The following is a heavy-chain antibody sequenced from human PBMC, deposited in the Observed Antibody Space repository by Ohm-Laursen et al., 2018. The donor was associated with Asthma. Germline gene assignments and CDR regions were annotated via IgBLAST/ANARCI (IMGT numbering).Heavy chain of an antibody. CDR1: GGSISSGGYY. CDR2: IYYSGST. CDR3: AKDLGGGYNDY. J-gene: IGHJ4*02. Sequence: GTLSLTCTVSGGSISSGGYYWSWIRQHPGKGLEWIGYIYYSGSTNYNPSLKSRVTISVDTSKNQFSLKLSSVTAADTAVYYCAKDLGGGYNDYWGQGTLVTVSS. V-gene: IGHV4-61*08. D-gene: IGHD5-24*01.